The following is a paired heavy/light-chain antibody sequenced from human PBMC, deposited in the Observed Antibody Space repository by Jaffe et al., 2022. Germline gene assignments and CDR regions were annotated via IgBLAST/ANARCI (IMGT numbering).Light chain of an antibody. CDR1: QSVLLSSNNKNY. J-gene: IGKJ1*01. V-gene: IGKV4-1*01. CDR3: QQYYDTWT. CDR2: WAS. Sequence: DIVMTQSPDSLAVSLGERATINCKSSQSVLLSSNNKNYLTWYQHKPGQPPKLLIYWASTRESGVPDRFIGSGSGTDFTLTISSLQAEDVAVYYCQQYYDTWTFGQGTKVEIK.
Heavy chain of an antibody. J-gene: IGHJ4*02. Sequence: QLLESGGGLVQPGGSLRLSCAASGFTFSSHAMGWARQAPGKGLEWVSAISGSGGATYYADSVKGRFTISRDNSKNTLYLQMNILRAEDTAVYYCGKNWVAEGYHFDYWGQGSLVTVSS. V-gene: IGHV3-23*01. CDR1: GFTFSSHA. CDR3: GKNWVAEGYHFDY. D-gene: IGHD6-13*01. CDR2: ISGSGGAT.